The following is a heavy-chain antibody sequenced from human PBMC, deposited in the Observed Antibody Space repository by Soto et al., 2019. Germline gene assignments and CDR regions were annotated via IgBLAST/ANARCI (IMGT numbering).Heavy chain of an antibody. CDR3: ARDAESGGSFYFDY. D-gene: IGHD2-15*01. CDR2: IWYDGSNK. CDR1: GFTFSSYG. V-gene: IGHV3-33*01. Sequence: GGSLRLSCAASGFTFSSYGMHWVRQAPGKGLEWVAVIWYDGSNKYYADSVKGRFTISRDNSKNTLYLQMNSLRAEDTAVYYCARDAESGGSFYFDYWGQGTLVTVSS. J-gene: IGHJ4*02.